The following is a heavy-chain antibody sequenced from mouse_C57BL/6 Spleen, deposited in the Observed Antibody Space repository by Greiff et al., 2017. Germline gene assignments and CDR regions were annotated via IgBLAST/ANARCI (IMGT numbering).Heavy chain of an antibody. V-gene: IGHV1-81*01. CDR3: ATDSSGYGGIDY. Sequence: VQLQQSGAELARPGASVKLSCKASGYTFTSYGISWVKQRTGQGLEWIGEIYPRSGNTYYNEKFKGKATLTADKSSSTAYMELRSLTSEDSAVYFCATDSSGYGGIDYWGQGTTLTVSS. D-gene: IGHD3-2*02. CDR2: IYPRSGNT. CDR1: GYTFTSYG. J-gene: IGHJ2*01.